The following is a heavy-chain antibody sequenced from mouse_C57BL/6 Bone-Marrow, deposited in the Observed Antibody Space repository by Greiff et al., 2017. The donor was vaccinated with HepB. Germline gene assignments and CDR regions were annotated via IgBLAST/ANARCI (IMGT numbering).Heavy chain of an antibody. D-gene: IGHD1-1*01. Sequence: VQLQQSGAELVRPGTSVKVSCKASGYAFTSYWMHWVKQRPGQGLEWIGYINPSSGYTKYNQKFKDKATLTADKSSSTAYMQLSSLTYEDSAVYYCARERVYYGSSYEDFDYWGQGTTLTVSS. CDR3: ARERVYYGSSYEDFDY. V-gene: IGHV1-7*01. CDR2: INPSSGYT. CDR1: GYAFTSYW. J-gene: IGHJ2*01.